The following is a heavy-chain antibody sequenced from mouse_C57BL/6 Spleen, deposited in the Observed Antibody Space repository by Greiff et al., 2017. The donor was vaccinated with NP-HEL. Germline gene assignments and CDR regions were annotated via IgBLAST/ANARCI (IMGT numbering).Heavy chain of an antibody. CDR2: INPSNGGP. V-gene: IGHV1-53*01. D-gene: IGHD1-1*01. CDR1: GYTFTSYW. Sequence: QVQLQQPGTELVKPGASVKLSCKASGYTFTSYWMHWVKQRPGQGLEWIGNINPSNGGPNYNEKFKSKATLTVDKSSSTAYMQLSSLTSEDSAVYYCARYLGSSRYFDVWGTGTTVTVSS. J-gene: IGHJ1*03. CDR3: ARYLGSSRYFDV.